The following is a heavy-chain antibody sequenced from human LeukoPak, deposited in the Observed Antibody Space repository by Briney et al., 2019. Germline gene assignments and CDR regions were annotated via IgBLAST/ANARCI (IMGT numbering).Heavy chain of an antibody. CDR3: ARRGISSSLTPALDY. Sequence: PSGTLSLTCTVSGGSISNYYWNWIRQPPGKGLEWIGYIYYTGNTNYNPSLKSRVTISVDTSKNQFSLKLSSVTAADTDVYYCARRGISSSLTPALDYWGQGTLVTVSS. CDR2: IYYTGNT. V-gene: IGHV4-59*08. J-gene: IGHJ4*02. CDR1: GGSISNYY. D-gene: IGHD6-6*01.